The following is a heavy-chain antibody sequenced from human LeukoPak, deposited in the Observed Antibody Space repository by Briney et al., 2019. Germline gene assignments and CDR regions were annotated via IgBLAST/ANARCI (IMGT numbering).Heavy chain of an antibody. J-gene: IGHJ5*02. V-gene: IGHV1-18*01. CDR2: ISAYNGNT. CDR3: ARTYYDFWSGYYSNWFDP. Sequence: GASVKVSCKASGGTFSSYGISWVRQAPGQGLEWMGWISAYNGNTNYAQKLQGRVTMTTDTSTSTAYMELRSLRSDDTAVYYCARTYYDFWSGYYSNWFDPWGQGTLVTVSS. D-gene: IGHD3-3*01. CDR1: GGTFSSYG.